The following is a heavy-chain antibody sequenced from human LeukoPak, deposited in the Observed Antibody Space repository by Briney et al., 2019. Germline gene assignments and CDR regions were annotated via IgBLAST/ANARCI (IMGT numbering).Heavy chain of an antibody. J-gene: IGHJ4*02. CDR1: GFTFSDYY. D-gene: IGHD3-10*01. CDR3: ARDHYGSGDGSAFDY. Sequence: VGSLRLPCAASGFTFSDYYMSWIRQAPGKGLEWVSYISSSGYTIYYADSVKARFTVSRDNAKNSLYLQMNSLRAEDTAVYYCARDHYGSGDGSAFDYWGQGTLVTVSS. CDR2: ISSSGYTI. V-gene: IGHV3-11*01.